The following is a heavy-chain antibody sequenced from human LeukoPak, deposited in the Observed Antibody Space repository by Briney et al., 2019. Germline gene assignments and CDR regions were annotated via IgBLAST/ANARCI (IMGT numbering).Heavy chain of an antibody. J-gene: IGHJ4*02. CDR1: GFTFSSYV. Sequence: GGSLRVSCAASGFTFSSYVMSWVRQAPGKGLEWVSAISGSGGSTYYADSVRGRFTISRDNSKNTLYLQMNSLRAEDTAVYYCAKDGYSSGWFNTYWGQGTLVTVSS. CDR2: ISGSGGST. V-gene: IGHV3-23*01. CDR3: AKDGYSSGWFNTY. D-gene: IGHD6-19*01.